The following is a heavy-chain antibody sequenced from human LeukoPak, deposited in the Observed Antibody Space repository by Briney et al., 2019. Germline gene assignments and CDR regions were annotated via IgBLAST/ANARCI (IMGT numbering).Heavy chain of an antibody. J-gene: IGHJ4*02. V-gene: IGHV4-30-4*08. Sequence: SQTLSLTCTVSGGSISSANYYWNWIRQPPGKGLEWFGYIYYTGGTYYNPSLKSRVTISVDTSKNQFSLKLNSVTAADTAVYYCARDYGGYGRFDFWGQGTLVTVSS. CDR2: IYYTGGT. CDR3: ARDYGGYGRFDF. CDR1: GGSISSANYY. D-gene: IGHD5-12*01.